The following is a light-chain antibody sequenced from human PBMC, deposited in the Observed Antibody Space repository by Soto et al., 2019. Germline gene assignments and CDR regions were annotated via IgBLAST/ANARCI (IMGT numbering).Light chain of an antibody. CDR3: QHRSNCLT. CDR2: DAS. Sequence: DIVLTQSPATLSLSLGGRATLSCRASQSVRSYLAWYQQKPGQAPRLLIYDASSRATGIPARFSGSGSGTDFTLTISIIEPEDFAVYYCQHRSNCLTFGQGTRLEI. V-gene: IGKV3-11*01. J-gene: IGKJ5*01. CDR1: QSVRSY.